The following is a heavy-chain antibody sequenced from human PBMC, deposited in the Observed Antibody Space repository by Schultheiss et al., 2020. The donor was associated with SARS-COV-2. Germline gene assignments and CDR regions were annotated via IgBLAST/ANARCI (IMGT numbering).Heavy chain of an antibody. Sequence: GSLRLSCAVSGGSIISNKWWSWVRRPPGKGLEWIGEIYDSGSTNYNPSLKSRVVILVDKSRNQFSLTLTSVTAADTAIYYCATVDINWGIDSWGQGTLVTVSS. V-gene: IGHV4-4*02. J-gene: IGHJ4*02. CDR1: GGSIISNKW. CDR2: IYDSGST. CDR3: ATVDINWGIDS. D-gene: IGHD7-27*01.